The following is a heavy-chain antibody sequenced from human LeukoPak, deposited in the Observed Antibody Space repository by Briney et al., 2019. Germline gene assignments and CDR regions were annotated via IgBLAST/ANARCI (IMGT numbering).Heavy chain of an antibody. CDR2: IYSGGST. V-gene: IGHV3-53*01. J-gene: IGHJ4*02. Sequence: GGSLRLSCAASGFTVSSNYMSWVRQAPGKGLEWVSVIYSGGSTYYADSVKGRFTISRDNSKNTLYLQMNSLRAEDTAVYYCARGFSDGYYSHTFDYWGQGTLVTVSS. CDR1: GFTVSSNY. D-gene: IGHD3-22*01. CDR3: ARGFSDGYYSHTFDY.